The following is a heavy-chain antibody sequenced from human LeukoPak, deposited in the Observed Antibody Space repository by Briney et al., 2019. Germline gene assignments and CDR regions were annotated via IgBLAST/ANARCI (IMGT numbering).Heavy chain of an antibody. CDR2: IYYTGST. CDR3: ARGPTPETYYYYGLDV. J-gene: IGHJ6*02. D-gene: IGHD4-11*01. V-gene: IGHV4-59*01. CDR1: GGSISSYH. Sequence: SETLSLTCTVSGGSISSYHWSWIRQPLGEGLEWIGHIYYTGSTNYNPSLKSRATMSVDTSKSQFSLKLSSVTAADTAVYYCARGPTPETYYYYGLDVWGQGTTVTVSS.